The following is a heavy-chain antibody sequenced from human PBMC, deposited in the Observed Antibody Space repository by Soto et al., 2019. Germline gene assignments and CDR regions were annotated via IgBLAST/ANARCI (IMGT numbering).Heavy chain of an antibody. CDR3: AKDREVGAPGAWYLDY. V-gene: IGHV3-23*01. J-gene: IGHJ4*02. Sequence: EVQLLESGGGLVQPGGSLRLSCAASGFTFTNYAMSWVRQAPGKGLEWVSVMSGSGGSTYYADSVKGRFTISRDSSKNTLCLQMNSLRAEDTAVYYCAKDREVGAPGAWYLDYWGQGTLVTVSS. CDR1: GFTFTNYA. D-gene: IGHD1-26*01. CDR2: MSGSGGST.